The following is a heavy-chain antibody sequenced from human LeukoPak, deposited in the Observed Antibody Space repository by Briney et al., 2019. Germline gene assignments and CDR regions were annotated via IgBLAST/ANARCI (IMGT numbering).Heavy chain of an antibody. Sequence: GGSLRLSCAASGFTFSNYNMNWVRQAPGKGLEWVSSISSSSSYIYYADSVKGRFTISRDNAKNSLYLQMNSLRAEDTAVYYCARDRPYSGYDSPSDYWGQGTLVTVSS. CDR1: GFTFSNYN. J-gene: IGHJ4*02. V-gene: IGHV3-21*01. CDR2: ISSSSSYI. CDR3: ARDRPYSGYDSPSDY. D-gene: IGHD5-12*01.